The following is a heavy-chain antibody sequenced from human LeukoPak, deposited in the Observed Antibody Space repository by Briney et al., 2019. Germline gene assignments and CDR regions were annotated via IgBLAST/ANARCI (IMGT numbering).Heavy chain of an antibody. CDR1: GGSISSGGYY. J-gene: IGHJ4*02. Sequence: EPSQTLSLTCTVSGGSISSGGYYCSWIRQHPGKGLEWIRYIYYSGSTYYNPSLKSRVTISVDTSKTRFSLKLSSVTAADTAVYYCARARLGYCTNGVCYGLDYWGQGTLVTVSS. D-gene: IGHD2-8*01. CDR2: IYYSGST. CDR3: ARARLGYCTNGVCYGLDY. V-gene: IGHV4-31*03.